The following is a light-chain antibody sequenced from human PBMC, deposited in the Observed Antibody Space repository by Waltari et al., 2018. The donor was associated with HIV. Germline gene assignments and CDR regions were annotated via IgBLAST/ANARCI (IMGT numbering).Light chain of an antibody. CDR3: MQALQTPYS. Sequence: DIVMTQPPLSLPVTPGEPASISCRSSQSLLHSNGYNYLGWYLQKPGQSPQLLIFLGSNRASGVPDRCSGSGSGTDCTMKISIVEAEDVGVYYCMQALQTPYSFGQGTKLEIK. CDR2: LGS. J-gene: IGKJ2*03. CDR1: QSLLHSNGYNY. V-gene: IGKV2-28*01.